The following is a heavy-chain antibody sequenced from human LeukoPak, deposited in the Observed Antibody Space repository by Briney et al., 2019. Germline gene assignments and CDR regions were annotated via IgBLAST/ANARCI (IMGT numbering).Heavy chain of an antibody. CDR2: IMQDVSEK. V-gene: IGHV3-7*01. J-gene: IGHJ3*01. CDR1: VFTFSSHL. CDR3: ARESTKYGAYVSGLDF. Sequence: GGSLRLSCIASVFTFSSHLMNCVRQAPGKGREWVSNIMQDVSEKYYVDSVKGRFIISRENAKNSLYLQMNSLRAEDTAVYYCARESTKYGAYVSGLDFWGQGTMVTVSS. D-gene: IGHD4-17*01.